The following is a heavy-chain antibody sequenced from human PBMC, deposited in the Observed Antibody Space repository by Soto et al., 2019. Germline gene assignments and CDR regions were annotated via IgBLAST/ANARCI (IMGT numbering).Heavy chain of an antibody. J-gene: IGHJ4*02. CDR3: AREAPDCSGGSCYDY. D-gene: IGHD2-15*01. Sequence: GESLKISCKGSGYSFTSYWIGWVRQMPGKGLEWMGIIYPGDSDTRYSPSFQGQVTISADKSISTAYLQWSSLKASDTAMYYCAREAPDCSGGSCYDYWGQGTLVTVSS. V-gene: IGHV5-51*01. CDR2: IYPGDSDT. CDR1: GYSFTSYW.